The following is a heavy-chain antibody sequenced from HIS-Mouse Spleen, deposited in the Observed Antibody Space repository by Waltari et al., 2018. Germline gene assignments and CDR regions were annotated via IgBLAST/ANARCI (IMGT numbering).Heavy chain of an antibody. D-gene: IGHD6-6*01. Sequence: EVQLVESGGGLVQPGRSLRLSCAASGFTFDDYVMPWVRQAPGKGLEWVSGISWNSGSIGYADSVKGRFTISRDNAKNSLYLQMNSLRAEDTALYYCAKDLRPAYSSSPYFDYWGQGTLVTVSS. CDR2: ISWNSGSI. CDR1: GFTFDDYV. CDR3: AKDLRPAYSSSPYFDY. J-gene: IGHJ4*02. V-gene: IGHV3-9*01.